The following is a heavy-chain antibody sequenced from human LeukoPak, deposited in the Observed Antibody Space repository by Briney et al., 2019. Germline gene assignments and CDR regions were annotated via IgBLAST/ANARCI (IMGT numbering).Heavy chain of an antibody. CDR3: ASRQRDGYKAGYYYYMDV. CDR1: GFTFDDYG. J-gene: IGHJ6*03. D-gene: IGHD5-24*01. Sequence: GGSLRLSCAASGFTFDDYGMSWVRQGPGKGLEWVSAINRNGDSTGYADSVKGRFTISRDNSKNTLYLQMNSLRAEDTAVYYCASRQRDGYKAGYYYYMDVWGKGTTVTVSS. CDR2: INRNGDST. V-gene: IGHV3-20*04.